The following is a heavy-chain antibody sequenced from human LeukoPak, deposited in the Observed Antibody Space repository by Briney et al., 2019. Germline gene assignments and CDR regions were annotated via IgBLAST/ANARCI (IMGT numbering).Heavy chain of an antibody. CDR1: GLTISSYS. D-gene: IGHD3-10*01. CDR2: ISSSSSTI. Sequence: GGSLRLSCAASGLTISSYSMNWVRQAPGKGLQWVSYISSSSSTIYYADSVKGRFTISRDNAKNSLYLQMNSLRAEDTAVYYCARALWFGEAFPAYWGQGTLVTVSS. V-gene: IGHV3-48*01. CDR3: ARALWFGEAFPAY. J-gene: IGHJ4*02.